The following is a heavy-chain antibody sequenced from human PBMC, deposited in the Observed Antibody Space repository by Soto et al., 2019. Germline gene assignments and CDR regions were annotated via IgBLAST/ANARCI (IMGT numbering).Heavy chain of an antibody. CDR3: ARLRGYSDHFEY. CDR2: ISRDGGGT. CDR1: GFTFDDYT. D-gene: IGHD3-22*01. Sequence: PGGSLRLSCAASGFTFDDYTMHWVRQAPGKGLEWVSIISRDGGGTYYADSVKGRFTISRDNAKNSLYLQMNSLRAEDTAVYYCARLRGYSDHFEYWGQGTLVTVSS. V-gene: IGHV3-43*01. J-gene: IGHJ4*02.